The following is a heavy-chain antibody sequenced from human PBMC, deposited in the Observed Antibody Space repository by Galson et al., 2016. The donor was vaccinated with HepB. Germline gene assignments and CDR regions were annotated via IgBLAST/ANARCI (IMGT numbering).Heavy chain of an antibody. V-gene: IGHV4-31*02. J-gene: IGHJ4*02. D-gene: IGHD3-3*01. CDR3: ATGMYGVALAY. CDR2: IDYIGNT. Sequence: KGLEWIGYIDYIGNTNYNPSLKSRVSISVDTSKSQFSLKLTFVTAADTAVYYCATGMYGVALAYWGQGTLVTVSS.